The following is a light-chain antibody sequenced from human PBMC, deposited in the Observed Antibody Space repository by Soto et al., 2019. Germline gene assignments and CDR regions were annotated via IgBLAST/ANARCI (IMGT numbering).Light chain of an antibody. CDR2: AAS. CDR3: QQSSRTLLT. V-gene: IGKV1-39*01. Sequence: DIQMTQYPSSLYASVGDRVTITCRASQRVSTYLNWYQQKPGKAPKLLIYAASSLQSGVPSRFSGSGSGTDFTLTISSLQPEDFATYDCQQSSRTLLTFGGGTKVEIK. CDR1: QRVSTY. J-gene: IGKJ4*01.